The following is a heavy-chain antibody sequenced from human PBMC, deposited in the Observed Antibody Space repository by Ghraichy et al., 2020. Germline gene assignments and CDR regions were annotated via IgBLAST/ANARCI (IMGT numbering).Heavy chain of an antibody. CDR3: AKDSYSKSDS. CDR1: GLSFSNYW. D-gene: IGHD4-11*01. Sequence: GGSLRLSCAASGLSFSNYWMSWVRQAPGKGLEWVANIKQDGSVKNYVDSVKGRFTISRDNAKNSLFLQMNSLRAEDTAVYYCAKDSYSKSDSWGQGTLVTVSS. V-gene: IGHV3-7*03. J-gene: IGHJ4*02. CDR2: IKQDGSVK.